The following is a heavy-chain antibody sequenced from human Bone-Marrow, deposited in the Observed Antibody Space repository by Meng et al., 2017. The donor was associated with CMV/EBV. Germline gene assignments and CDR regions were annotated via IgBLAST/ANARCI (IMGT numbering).Heavy chain of an antibody. D-gene: IGHD1-1*01. CDR2: ISTVGQT. CDR1: GFSFSEFD. CDR3: VRGFRPRQENYFDF. J-gene: IGHJ4*01. Sequence: GGSLRLSCLVSGFSFSEFDMHWVRQVRGKGPEWVSTISTVGQTYYAGSVKGRFTISRDNGKDSLFLQMDALRAGDTADYYCVRGFRPRQENYFDFWGHGTPVTVSS. V-gene: IGHV3-13*01.